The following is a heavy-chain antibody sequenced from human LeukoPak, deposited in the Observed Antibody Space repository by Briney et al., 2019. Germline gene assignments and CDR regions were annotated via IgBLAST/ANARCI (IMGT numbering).Heavy chain of an antibody. CDR3: AKYRRDRLQGGVWFDP. CDR1: GFTFSSYW. D-gene: IGHD4-11*01. J-gene: IGHJ5*02. Sequence: PGGSLRLSCAASGFTFSSYWMRWVRQAPGKGLELVANIKQDGSEKYYVDSVQGRFTVSRDNAKNTLYLQMNSLRAEDTAVYYCAKYRRDRLQGGVWFDPWGQGTLVTVSS. V-gene: IGHV3-7*03. CDR2: IKQDGSEK.